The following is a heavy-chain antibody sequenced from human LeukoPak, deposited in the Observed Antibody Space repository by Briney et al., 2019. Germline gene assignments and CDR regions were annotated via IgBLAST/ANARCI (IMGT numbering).Heavy chain of an antibody. D-gene: IGHD3-16*02. Sequence: SETLSLTCAVSGYSLSSGYYWGWVRPAPGKGQERIGSIYHTGSTDYNPSLKSRLTISVDMSKNQFSLYLRSVTAADTAVYYCARDRDDYVWGTYRWWGQGMLVTVSS. CDR2: IYHTGST. CDR1: GYSLSSGYY. V-gene: IGHV4-38-2*01. CDR3: ARDRDDYVWGTYRW. J-gene: IGHJ4*02.